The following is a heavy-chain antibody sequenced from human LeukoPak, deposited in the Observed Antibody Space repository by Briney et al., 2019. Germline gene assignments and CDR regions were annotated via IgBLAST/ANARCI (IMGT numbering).Heavy chain of an antibody. CDR2: IYYSGST. J-gene: IGHJ4*02. Sequence: SETLSLTCTVSGGSISSSSYYWGWIRQPPGKGLEWIGSIYYSGSTYYNPSLKSRVTISADTSRNQFSLKLSSVTAADTAVYYCARHTPLIAAAGTFDYWGQGTLVTVSS. CDR3: ARHTPLIAAAGTFDY. CDR1: GGSISSSSYY. V-gene: IGHV4-39*01. D-gene: IGHD6-13*01.